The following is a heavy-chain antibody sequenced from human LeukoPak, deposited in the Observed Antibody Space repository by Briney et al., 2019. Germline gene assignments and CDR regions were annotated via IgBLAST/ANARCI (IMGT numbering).Heavy chain of an antibody. J-gene: IGHJ4*02. V-gene: IGHV1-69*06. D-gene: IGHD5-18*01. CDR1: GGTFSSYA. CDR3: ARTKNSYGYAAFDY. CDR2: IIPIFGTA. Sequence: ASVKVSCKASGGTFSSYAISWVRQAPGQGLEWMGGIIPIFGTANYAQKFRGRVTITADKSTSTAYMELSSLRSEDTAVYYCARTKNSYGYAAFDYWGQGTLVTVSS.